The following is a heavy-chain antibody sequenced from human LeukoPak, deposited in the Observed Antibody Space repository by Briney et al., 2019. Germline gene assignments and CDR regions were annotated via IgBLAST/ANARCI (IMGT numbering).Heavy chain of an antibody. V-gene: IGHV3-23*01. CDR3: AKGNLRGPPPIIDY. CDR1: GFSFRGCA. D-gene: IGHD6-25*01. J-gene: IGHJ4*02. Sequence: GGSLRLSCAASGFSFRGCAMSWVRQAPGKGLEWISAIGGSSDSTYYADSVKGRFTISRDNSKNTLYLQMNSLRAEDTALYYCAKGNLRGPPPIIDYWGQGTLVTISS. CDR2: IGGSSDST.